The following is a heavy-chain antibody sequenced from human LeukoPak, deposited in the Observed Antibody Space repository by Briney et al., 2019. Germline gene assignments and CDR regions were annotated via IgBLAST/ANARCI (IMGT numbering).Heavy chain of an antibody. CDR2: IYSGGST. V-gene: IGHV3-66*01. CDR3: ARGPYCSGGSCYID. J-gene: IGHJ4*02. Sequence: GGSLRLSCAASGFTVSSNYMSWVRQAPGKGLEWVSVIYSGGSTYYADSVKGRFTISRDNSKNTLYLQMNSLRAEDTAVYYCARGPYCSGGSCYIDWGQGTLVTVSS. D-gene: IGHD2-15*01. CDR1: GFTVSSNY.